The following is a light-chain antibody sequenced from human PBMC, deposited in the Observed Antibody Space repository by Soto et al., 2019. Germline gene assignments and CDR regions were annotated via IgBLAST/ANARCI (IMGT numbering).Light chain of an antibody. CDR1: NIGSKR. CDR2: DDR. V-gene: IGLV3-21*02. Sequence: SYELAQPPSVSVAPGQTARVTCGGNNIGSKRVYWYQQKPGQAPVLVVYDDRDRPSGIPERFSGSNSGNTATLTISRVEDGDEADYYCQVWDSSSDHYVFGTGTKPPS. CDR3: QVWDSSSDHYV. J-gene: IGLJ1*01.